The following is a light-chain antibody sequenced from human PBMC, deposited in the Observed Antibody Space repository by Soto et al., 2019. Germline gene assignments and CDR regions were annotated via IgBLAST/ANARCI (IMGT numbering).Light chain of an antibody. V-gene: IGKV3-20*01. CDR2: GAS. CDR1: QSVSSSY. J-gene: IGKJ4*01. CDR3: QQYGSSRLT. Sequence: EIVLTQSPGTLSLSPGERATLSCRASQSVSSSYLAWYQQKPGQAPRLLIYGASSRATGIPDRFSGSGSGTDFTLTISRLEPEDVAVYCCQQYGSSRLTFGGGTKVEIK.